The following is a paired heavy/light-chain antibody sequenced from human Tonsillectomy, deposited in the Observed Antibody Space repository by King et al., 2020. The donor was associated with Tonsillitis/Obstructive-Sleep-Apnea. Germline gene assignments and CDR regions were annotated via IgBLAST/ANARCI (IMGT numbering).Heavy chain of an antibody. Sequence: EVQLVESGGGLVQPGRSLKLSCTASGFTFGDYAMSWVRQAPGKGLEWVGFIRGKPSGGTTEYAASVKGRFTISRDDSKSIAYLQMNSLKTEDTAVYYCARVPYSSGPYYFDYWGQGTLVTVSS. V-gene: IGHV3-49*04. J-gene: IGHJ4*02. D-gene: IGHD5-18*01. CDR1: GFTFGDYA. CDR3: ARVPYSSGPYYFDY. CDR2: IRGKPSGGTT.
Light chain of an antibody. Sequence: QSALTQPPSASGSPGQSVTISCTGTSGDVGGYNYVSWYQQHPGKAPKLMIYEVTKRPSGVPDRFSGSKSGNTASLTVSGLQAEDEADYYCISYAGSTNALFGGGTKLTVL. CDR2: EVT. CDR3: ISYAGSTNAL. J-gene: IGLJ3*02. V-gene: IGLV2-8*01. CDR1: SGDVGGYNY.